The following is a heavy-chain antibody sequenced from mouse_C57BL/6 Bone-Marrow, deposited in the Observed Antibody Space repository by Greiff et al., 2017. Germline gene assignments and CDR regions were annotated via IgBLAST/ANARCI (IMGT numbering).Heavy chain of an antibody. CDR2: INPNNGGT. J-gene: IGHJ4*01. Sequence: VQLQQSGPELVKPGASVKISCKASGYTFTDYYMNWVKPSHGKSLEWIGDINPNNGGTSYNQKFKGKATLTVDKSSSTAYMELRSLTSEDSAVYYCARWYYGSSPYAMDYWGQGTSVTVSS. D-gene: IGHD1-1*01. V-gene: IGHV1-26*01. CDR1: GYTFTDYY. CDR3: ARWYYGSSPYAMDY.